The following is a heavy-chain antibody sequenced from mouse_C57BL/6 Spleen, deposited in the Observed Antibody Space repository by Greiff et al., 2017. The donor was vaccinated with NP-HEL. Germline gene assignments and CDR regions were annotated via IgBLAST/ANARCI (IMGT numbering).Heavy chain of an antibody. Sequence: VQLQQSGPELVKPGASVKISCKASGYTFTDYYMNWVKQSHGKSLEWIGDINPNNGGTSYNQKFKGKATLTVDKSSSTAYMELRSLTSEDSAVYYCARPKYYGSSHYFDYWGQGTTLTVSS. D-gene: IGHD1-1*01. V-gene: IGHV1-26*01. CDR3: ARPKYYGSSHYFDY. CDR1: GYTFTDYY. CDR2: INPNNGGT. J-gene: IGHJ2*01.